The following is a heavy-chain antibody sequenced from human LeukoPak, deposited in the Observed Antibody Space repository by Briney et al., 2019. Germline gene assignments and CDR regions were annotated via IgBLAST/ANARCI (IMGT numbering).Heavy chain of an antibody. CDR2: INHSGST. Sequence: SETLSLTCAVYGGSFSGYYWSWIRQPPGKGLEWIGEINHSGSTNYDPSLKSRVTISVDTSKNQFSLKLSSVTAADMAVYYCARDHYVWGSYRHFDYWGQGTLVTVSS. D-gene: IGHD3-16*02. CDR1: GGSFSGYY. J-gene: IGHJ4*02. V-gene: IGHV4-34*01. CDR3: ARDHYVWGSYRHFDY.